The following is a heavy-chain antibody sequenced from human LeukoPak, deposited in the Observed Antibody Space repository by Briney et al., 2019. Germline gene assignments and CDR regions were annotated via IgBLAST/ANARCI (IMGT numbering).Heavy chain of an antibody. CDR2: IYYSGST. Sequence: SETLSLTCTVSGGSISSSSYYWGWIRQPPGKGLEWIGSIYYSGSTYYNPYLKSRVTISVDTSKNQFSLKLSSVTAADTAVYYCARLPDVFDYWGQGTLVTVSS. CDR3: ARLPDVFDY. J-gene: IGHJ4*02. V-gene: IGHV4-39*01. D-gene: IGHD1-14*01. CDR1: GGSISSSSYY.